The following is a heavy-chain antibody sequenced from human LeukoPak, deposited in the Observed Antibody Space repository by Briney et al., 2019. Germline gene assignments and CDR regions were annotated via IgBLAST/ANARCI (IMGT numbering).Heavy chain of an antibody. J-gene: IGHJ6*03. D-gene: IGHD6-19*01. CDR1: GGSFSGYY. CDR3: ARGRSSGWYGNYYYYMDV. Sequence: SETLSLTCAVYGGSFSGYYWSWIRQSPGKGLEWIGEINHSGSTNYNPSLKSRVTISIDTSKKQFSLKLSSVTAADTAVYYCARGRSSGWYGNYYYYMDVWGKGTTVTVSS. V-gene: IGHV4-34*01. CDR2: INHSGST.